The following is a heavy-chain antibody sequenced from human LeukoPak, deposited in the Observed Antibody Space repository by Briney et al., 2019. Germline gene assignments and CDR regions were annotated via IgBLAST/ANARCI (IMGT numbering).Heavy chain of an antibody. Sequence: PGGSLRLSCAASGFTFSSYAMSWVRQAPGKGLEGVSAISGSGGSTYYADSVKGRFTISRDNSKNTLYLQMTSLRAEDTAVYYCAKDHLDTMIVVVTSPGYWGQGTLVTVSS. CDR1: GFTFSSYA. V-gene: IGHV3-23*01. CDR2: ISGSGGST. D-gene: IGHD3-22*01. CDR3: AKDHLDTMIVVVTSPGY. J-gene: IGHJ4*02.